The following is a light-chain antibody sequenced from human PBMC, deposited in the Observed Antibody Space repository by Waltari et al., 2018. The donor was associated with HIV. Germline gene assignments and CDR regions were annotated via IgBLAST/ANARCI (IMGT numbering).Light chain of an antibody. V-gene: IGLV3-9*01. J-gene: IGLJ2*01. CDR1: NIGTKD. Sequence: SYELTHPLPLSLALGQTARLSCGGRNIGTKDVHWYQQKPGQAPSLVIFNDKNRPTWVPERLSGSKSRNTATLTISGVQAGDAAVYYCQVWHYSVVFGGGTNLTVL. CDR2: NDK. CDR3: QVWHYSVV.